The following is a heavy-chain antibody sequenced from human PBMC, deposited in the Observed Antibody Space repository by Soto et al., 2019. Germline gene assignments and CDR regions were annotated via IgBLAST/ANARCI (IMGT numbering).Heavy chain of an antibody. CDR1: GFTFSSYW. J-gene: IGHJ4*02. D-gene: IGHD3-10*01. CDR2: IKQDGSEK. Sequence: GGSLRLSCAASGFTFSSYWMSWVRQAPGKGLEWVANIKQDGSEKYYVDSVKGRFTISRDNAKNSLYLQMNSLRAEDTAVYYCARDAVVRGVIIPPLDYWGQGTLVTVSS. CDR3: ARDAVVRGVIIPPLDY. V-gene: IGHV3-7*01.